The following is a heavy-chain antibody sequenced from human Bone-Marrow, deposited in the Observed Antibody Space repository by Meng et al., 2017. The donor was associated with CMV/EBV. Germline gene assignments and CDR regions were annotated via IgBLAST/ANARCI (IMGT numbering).Heavy chain of an antibody. Sequence: SETLSLTCAVYGGSFSGYYWSWIRQPPGKGLEWIGEINHSGSTNYNPSLKSRVTISVDTSKNQFSLKLSSVTAAETAVYYCARGGKGMDVWGQGTTVTVSS. CDR1: GGSFSGYY. CDR2: INHSGST. V-gene: IGHV4-34*01. CDR3: ARGGKGMDV. J-gene: IGHJ6*02.